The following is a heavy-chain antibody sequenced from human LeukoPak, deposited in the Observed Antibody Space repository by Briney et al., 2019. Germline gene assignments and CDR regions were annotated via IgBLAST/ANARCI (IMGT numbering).Heavy chain of an antibody. CDR2: IYYSGST. CDR3: ARTYGDYLNFDY. V-gene: IGHV4-59*01. CDR1: GGSITNYY. D-gene: IGHD4-17*01. Sequence: SETLSLTCTVSGGSITNYYWSWIRQPPGKGLEWIGYIYYSGSTNYNPSLQSRVTISVGTSKNQFSLKLSSVTAADTAVYYCARTYGDYLNFDYWGQGTLVTVSS. J-gene: IGHJ4*02.